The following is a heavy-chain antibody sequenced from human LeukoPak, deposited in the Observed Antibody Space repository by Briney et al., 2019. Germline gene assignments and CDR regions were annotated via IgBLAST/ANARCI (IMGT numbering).Heavy chain of an antibody. J-gene: IGHJ6*03. V-gene: IGHV1-8*01. CDR2: MNPNSGNT. CDR1: GYTFTSYD. Sequence: GASVKVSCKASGYTFTSYDINWVRQATGQGLEWMGWMNPNSGNTGYAQKFQGRVTMTRNTSISTAYMELSSLRSEETAVYYCARLYGDSGFNYFYCVDVWWKETTVTVSS. CDR3: ARLYGDSGFNYFYCVDV. D-gene: IGHD4-17*01.